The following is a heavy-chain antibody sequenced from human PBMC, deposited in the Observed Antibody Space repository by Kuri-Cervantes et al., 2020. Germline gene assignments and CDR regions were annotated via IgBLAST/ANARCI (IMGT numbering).Heavy chain of an antibody. Sequence: SETLSLTCTVSGGSISSGSYYWGWIRQPPGKGLEWTGSIYYSGKTYYNPSLRSRVTISVDTSRNQFSLKLDSVTAADTAVYFCARGGWYQDYWGQGTLVTVSS. CDR2: IYYSGKT. J-gene: IGHJ4*02. D-gene: IGHD6-19*01. CDR3: ARGGWYQDY. CDR1: GGSISSGSYY. V-gene: IGHV4-39*07.